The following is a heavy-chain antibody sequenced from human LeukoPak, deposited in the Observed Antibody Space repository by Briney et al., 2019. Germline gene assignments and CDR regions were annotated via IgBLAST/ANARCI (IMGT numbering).Heavy chain of an antibody. CDR2: IYYSGST. CDR3: ARDFGSGYSYGFYAFDI. V-gene: IGHV4-59*12. CDR1: GGSISSYY. Sequence: PSETLSLTCTVSGGSISSYYWSWIRQPPGKGLEWIGYIYYSGSTNYNPSLKSRVTISVDTSKNQFSLKLSSVTAADTAVYYCARDFGSGYSYGFYAFDIWGQGTMVTVSS. J-gene: IGHJ3*02. D-gene: IGHD5-18*01.